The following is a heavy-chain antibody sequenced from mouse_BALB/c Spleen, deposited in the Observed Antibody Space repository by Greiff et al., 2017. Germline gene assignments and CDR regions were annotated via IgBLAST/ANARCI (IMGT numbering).Heavy chain of an antibody. D-gene: IGHD3-2*01. CDR3: TRDSSENAYYFDY. Sequence: VQLQQSGTVLARPGASVKMSCKASGYTFTSYWMHWVKQRPGQGLEWIGAIYPGNSDTSYNQKFKGKAKLTAVTSTSTAYMELSSLTNEDSAVYYCTRDSSENAYYFDYWGQGTTLTVSS. CDR2: IYPGNSDT. CDR1: GYTFTSYW. J-gene: IGHJ2*01. V-gene: IGHV1-5*01.